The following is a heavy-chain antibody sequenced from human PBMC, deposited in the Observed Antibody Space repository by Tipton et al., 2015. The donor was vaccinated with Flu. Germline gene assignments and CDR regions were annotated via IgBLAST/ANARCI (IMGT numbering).Heavy chain of an antibody. V-gene: IGHV3-30-3*01. D-gene: IGHD3-22*01. Sequence: SLRLSCAASGFTFSSYAMHWVRQAPGKGLEWVAVISYDGSNKYYADSVKGRFTISRDNSKNTLYLQMNSLRAEDTAVYYCARSFTLSYDSSGFNYWGQGTLVTASS. CDR1: GFTFSSYA. CDR3: ARSFTLSYDSSGFNY. J-gene: IGHJ4*02. CDR2: ISYDGSNK.